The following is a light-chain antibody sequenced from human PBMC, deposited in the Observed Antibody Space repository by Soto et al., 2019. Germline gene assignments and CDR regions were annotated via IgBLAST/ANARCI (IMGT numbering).Light chain of an antibody. J-gene: IGLJ2*01. CDR2: EGS. V-gene: IGLV2-23*03. CDR3: CSYAGSSTFHVV. CDR1: SSDVGSYKL. Sequence: QSALTQPASVSGSPGQSITISCTGTSSDVGSYKLVSWYQQHPGKAPKLMIYEGSKRPSGVSNRFSGSKSGNTASLTISGLQAEVEADYYCCSYAGSSTFHVVFGGGTKLTVL.